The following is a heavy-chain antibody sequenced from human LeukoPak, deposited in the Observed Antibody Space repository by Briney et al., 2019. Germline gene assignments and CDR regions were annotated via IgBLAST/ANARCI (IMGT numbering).Heavy chain of an antibody. CDR3: ARSPAHYDFWSGPFDY. J-gene: IGHJ4*02. V-gene: IGHV4-59*08. CDR1: GGSISSYY. Sequence: SETLSRTCTVSGGSISSYYWSWIRQPPGKGLEWIGYIYYSGSTNYNPSLKSRVTISVDTSKNQFSLKLSSVTAADTAVYYCARSPAHYDFWSGPFDYWGQGTLVTVSS. CDR2: IYYSGST. D-gene: IGHD3-3*01.